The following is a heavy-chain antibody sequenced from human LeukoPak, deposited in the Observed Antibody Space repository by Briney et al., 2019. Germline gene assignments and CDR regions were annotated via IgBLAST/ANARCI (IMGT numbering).Heavy chain of an antibody. J-gene: IGHJ4*02. V-gene: IGHV4-59*08. CDR2: VYYNGIT. CDR1: GGSISTYY. Sequence: SETLSLTCFVSGGSISTYYWTWIRQPPGKGLEWIGFVYYNGITKYNPSLKSRVTISVDTSKNQFSLKLNSVTAADTAVYYCARRLAVTGRYYFDYWGQGALVTVSS. CDR3: ARRLAVTGRYYFDY. D-gene: IGHD6-19*01.